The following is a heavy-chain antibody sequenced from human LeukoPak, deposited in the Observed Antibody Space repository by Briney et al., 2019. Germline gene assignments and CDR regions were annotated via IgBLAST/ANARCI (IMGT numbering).Heavy chain of an antibody. J-gene: IGHJ5*02. CDR3: ARGGHYYDSTGWFYP. D-gene: IGHD3-22*01. CDR1: GGSISSYY. Sequence: PSETLSLTCTVSGGSISSYYWSWIRQPPGKGLEWIGYIYYSGSTNYNPSLKSRVTISVDTSKNQFSLKLSSVTAADTAVYYCARGGHYYDSTGWFYPWGQGTLVTVSS. V-gene: IGHV4-59*01. CDR2: IYYSGST.